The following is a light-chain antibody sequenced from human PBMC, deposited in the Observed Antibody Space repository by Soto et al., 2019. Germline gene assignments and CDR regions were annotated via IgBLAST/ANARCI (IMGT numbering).Light chain of an antibody. CDR3: QQSYSTLGT. CDR1: HSINNY. Sequence: QMTQSPSSLSASVGDRVIITCRADHSINNYLNWYQQKPGQVPNLLIYAASTLLSGVPSRFSGCGSGRVFTLTINSLQPEDFATYYCQQSYSTLGTFGRETRVEI. J-gene: IGKJ1*01. V-gene: IGKV1-39*01. CDR2: AAS.